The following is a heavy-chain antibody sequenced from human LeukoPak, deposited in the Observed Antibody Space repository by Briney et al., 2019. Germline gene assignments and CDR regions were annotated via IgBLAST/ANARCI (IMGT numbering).Heavy chain of an antibody. J-gene: IGHJ4*02. CDR1: GYSFTSYW. CDR2: IDPSDSYT. V-gene: IGHV5-10-1*01. Sequence: GGSLRLSCKGSGYSFTSYWITWVRQMPGKGLEWMGTIDPSDSYTNYSPSFQGHVTISADKSISTAYLQWSSLKASDTAMYYCAYAVGDYDSFDYWGQGTLVTVSS. CDR3: AYAVGDYDSFDY. D-gene: IGHD3-22*01.